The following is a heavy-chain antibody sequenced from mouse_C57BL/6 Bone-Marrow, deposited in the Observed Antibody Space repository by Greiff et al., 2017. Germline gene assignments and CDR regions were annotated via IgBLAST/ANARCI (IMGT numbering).Heavy chain of an antibody. J-gene: IGHJ2*01. CDR2: IDPSDSYT. CDR3: ARGGYDGTEFDY. Sequence: QVHVKQPGAELVMPGASVKLSCKASGYTFTSYWMHWVKQRPGQGLEWIGEIDPSDSYTNYNQKFKGKSTLTVDKSSSTAYMQLSSLTSEDSAVYYCARGGYDGTEFDYWGQGTTLTVSS. D-gene: IGHD2-2*01. CDR1: GYTFTSYW. V-gene: IGHV1-69*01.